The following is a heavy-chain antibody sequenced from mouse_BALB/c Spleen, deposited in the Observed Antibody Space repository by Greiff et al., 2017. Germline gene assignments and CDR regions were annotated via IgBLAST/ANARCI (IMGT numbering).Heavy chain of an antibody. CDR3: ARGPHYYGSSYWYFDV. Sequence: DVHLVESGGGLVKPGGSLKLSCAASGFTFSDYYMYWVRQTPEKRLEWVATISDGGSYTYYPDSVKGRFTISRDNAKNNLYLQMSSLKSEDTAMYYCARGPHYYGSSYWYFDVWGAGTTVTVSS. V-gene: IGHV5-4*02. D-gene: IGHD1-1*01. J-gene: IGHJ1*01. CDR2: ISDGGSYT. CDR1: GFTFSDYY.